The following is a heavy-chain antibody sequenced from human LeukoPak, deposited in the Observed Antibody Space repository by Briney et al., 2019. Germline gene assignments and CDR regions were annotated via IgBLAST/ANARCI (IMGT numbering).Heavy chain of an antibody. CDR1: GYSFTSYW. J-gene: IGHJ6*02. CDR3: ARVSTVVTPLNYYYYGMDV. CDR2: IYPGDSDT. Sequence: GESLKISCKGSGYSFTSYWIGWVRQMPGKGLEWMGIIYPGDSDTRYSPSFQGQVTISADKSISTAYLQWSSLKAPDTAMYYCARVSTVVTPLNYYYYGMDVWGQGTTVTVSS. V-gene: IGHV5-51*01. D-gene: IGHD4-23*01.